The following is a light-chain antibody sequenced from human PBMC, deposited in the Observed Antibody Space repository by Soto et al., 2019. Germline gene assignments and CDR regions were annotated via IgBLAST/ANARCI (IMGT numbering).Light chain of an antibody. Sequence: EIVLTQSPGTLPLSPGERATLSCRASQSVSSFLAWYQQKPGQAPRLLIYDASNRATGIPTRFSGSGSGTDFTLTISSLKPEDFAVYYCQPRSNWPSFGPGTKVDI. CDR1: QSVSSF. V-gene: IGKV3-11*01. CDR2: DAS. CDR3: QPRSNWPS. J-gene: IGKJ3*01.